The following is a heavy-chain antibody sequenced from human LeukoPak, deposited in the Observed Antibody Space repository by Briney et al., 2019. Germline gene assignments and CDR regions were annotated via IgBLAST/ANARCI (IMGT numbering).Heavy chain of an antibody. J-gene: IGHJ4*02. CDR1: GGSISSSSYY. V-gene: IGHV4-39*01. CDR3: ARPGSPWGYFDY. CDR2: IYYSGST. D-gene: IGHD3-16*01. Sequence: SETLSLTCTVSGGSISSSSYYWGWIRQPPGKGLEWIGSIYYSGSTYYNPSLKSRVTISVDTSKNQFSLKLSSVTVADTAVYYCARPGSPWGYFDYWGQGTLVTVSS.